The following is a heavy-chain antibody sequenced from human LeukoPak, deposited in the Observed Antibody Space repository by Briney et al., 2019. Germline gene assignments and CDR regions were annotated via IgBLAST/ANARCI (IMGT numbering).Heavy chain of an antibody. V-gene: IGHV4-61*09. D-gene: IGHD3-10*01. CDR3: ARRPQSKRSRGVTSYWYFDL. Sequence: SETLSLTCTVSGGSVSTGSYYWSWIRQPAGRGLEWIGHIHTSGTMNYNASLKSRVTISVDTSKNQFSLKLSSVTAADTAVYYCARRPQSKRSRGVTSYWYFDLWGRGTLVTVSS. CDR1: GGSVSTGSYY. CDR2: IHTSGTM. J-gene: IGHJ2*01.